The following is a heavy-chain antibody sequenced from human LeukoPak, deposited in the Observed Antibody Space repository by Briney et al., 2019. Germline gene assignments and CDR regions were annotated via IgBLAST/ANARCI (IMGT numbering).Heavy chain of an antibody. J-gene: IGHJ4*02. CDR2: ISGSGGST. CDR1: GFTFSSYA. Sequence: GGSLRLSCAASGFTFSSYAMSWVRQAPGKGLEWVSAISGSGGSTYYADSVKGRFTISRDNSKNTLYLQMNGLRAEDTAVYYCAKDPDYDILTGYYTGSDYWGQGTLVTVSS. V-gene: IGHV3-23*01. D-gene: IGHD3-9*01. CDR3: AKDPDYDILTGYYTGSDY.